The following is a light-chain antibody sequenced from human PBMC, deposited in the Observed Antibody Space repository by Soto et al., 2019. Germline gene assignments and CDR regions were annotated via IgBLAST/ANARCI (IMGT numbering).Light chain of an antibody. CDR2: DNN. CDR1: GPTFGAGYD. Sequence: QSVLTQPPSVSGAPGQRVTISCTGSGPTFGAGYDVHWYQQLPGTAPKLLIYDNNNRPSGVPDRFSGSKSGTSASLAISGLQAEDEADYYCQSYDSSLSVVFGGGTKLTVL. CDR3: QSYDSSLSVV. V-gene: IGLV1-40*01. J-gene: IGLJ2*01.